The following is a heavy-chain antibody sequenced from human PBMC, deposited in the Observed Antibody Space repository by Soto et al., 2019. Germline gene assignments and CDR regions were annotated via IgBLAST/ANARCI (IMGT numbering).Heavy chain of an antibody. D-gene: IGHD4-17*01. Sequence: QITLKESGPTLVKPTQALTLTCTFSGFSLTTQGVHVGWIRQPPGKALERLALIYWDVNEVYSSSLKNRLTITKDTSKSQVVLTLATVDPVDTATYYCVYRDFGDYFFQFWGQGILVNVSS. CDR3: VYRDFGDYFFQF. V-gene: IGHV2-5*02. CDR2: IYWDVNE. CDR1: GFSLTTQGVH. J-gene: IGHJ4*02.